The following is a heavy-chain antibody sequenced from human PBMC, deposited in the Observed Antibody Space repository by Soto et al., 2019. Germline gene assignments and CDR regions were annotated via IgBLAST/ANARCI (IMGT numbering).Heavy chain of an antibody. J-gene: IGHJ6*02. CDR3: ARVHSSSSNYVMDV. CDR2: INPNSGGT. D-gene: IGHD6-13*01. V-gene: IGHV1-2*04. Sequence: GASVKVSCKPSGYTFTGYYMHWVRQAPGQGLEWMGWINPNSGGTNYAQKFQGWVTMTRDTSISTAYMELSRLRSDDTAVYYCARVHSSSSNYVMDVWGQGTTVTVS. CDR1: GYTFTGYY.